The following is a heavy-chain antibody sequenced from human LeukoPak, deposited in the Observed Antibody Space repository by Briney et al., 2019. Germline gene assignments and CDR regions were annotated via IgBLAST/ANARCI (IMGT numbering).Heavy chain of an antibody. D-gene: IGHD5-12*01. CDR3: ARGRRYNDYDYCFDY. V-gene: IGHV1-46*01. CDR1: GYTFTAYY. CDR2: IIPSAGST. J-gene: IGHJ4*02. Sequence: GASVKVSCKASGYTFTAYYMHWVRQAPGHGLEWMGIIIPSAGSTTYAQKFQGRVAMTRDTSTSTVYMELSSLSSEDTAVYYCARGRRYNDYDYCFDYWGQGTLVTVSS.